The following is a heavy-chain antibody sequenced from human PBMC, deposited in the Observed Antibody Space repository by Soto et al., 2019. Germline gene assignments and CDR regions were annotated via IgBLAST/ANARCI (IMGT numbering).Heavy chain of an antibody. J-gene: IGHJ6*02. Sequence: EVQLVESGGGLVQPGGSLRLSCAASGFTFSTYWMHWVRQPPGKGLVWVSRINNDGSNTAYADSVKGRFTISRDNAQSQLYLQMKSLSAEDTAVYYCARDPLIGTTDYGLDVWGQGTTVSVSS. V-gene: IGHV3-74*01. D-gene: IGHD1-7*01. CDR2: INNDGSNT. CDR1: GFTFSTYW. CDR3: ARDPLIGTTDYGLDV.